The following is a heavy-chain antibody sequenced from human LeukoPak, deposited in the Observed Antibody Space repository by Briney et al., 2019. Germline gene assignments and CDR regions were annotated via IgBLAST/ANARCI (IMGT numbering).Heavy chain of an antibody. CDR2: IIPIFGTA. D-gene: IGHD3-22*01. J-gene: IGHJ5*02. CDR3: ARGNSPYDSSGYYPS. Sequence: GASVKVSCKASGGTFSSYAISWVRQAPGQGLKWMGGIIPIFGTANYAQKFQGRVTITADESTSTAYMELSSLRSEDTAVYYCARGNSPYDSSGYYPSWGQGTLVTVSS. V-gene: IGHV1-69*13. CDR1: GGTFSSYA.